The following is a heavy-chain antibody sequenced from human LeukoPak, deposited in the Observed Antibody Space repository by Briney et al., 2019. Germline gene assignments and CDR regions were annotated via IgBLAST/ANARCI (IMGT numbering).Heavy chain of an antibody. Sequence: GGSVKVSCKASGYTFTGYYMHWVGQAPGQGLEWMGWINPNSGGTNYAQKFQGRVTMTRDTSISTAYMELSRLRSDDTAVYYCARGGYDFWSFGAFDIWGQGTMVTVSS. J-gene: IGHJ3*02. CDR2: INPNSGGT. V-gene: IGHV1-2*02. CDR1: GYTFTGYY. CDR3: ARGGYDFWSFGAFDI. D-gene: IGHD3-3*01.